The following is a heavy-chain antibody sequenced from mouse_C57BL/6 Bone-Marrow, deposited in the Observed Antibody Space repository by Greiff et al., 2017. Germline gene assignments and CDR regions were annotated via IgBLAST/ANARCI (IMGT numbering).Heavy chain of an antibody. CDR1: GFTFSSYA. Sequence: EVKVVESGGGLVKPGGSLKLSCAASGFTFSSYAMSWVRQTPEKRLEWVATISDGGSYTYYPDNVKGRFTISRDNAKNNLYLQMSHLKSEDTAMYYCAREGYFDVWGTGTTVTVSS. J-gene: IGHJ1*03. CDR2: ISDGGSYT. V-gene: IGHV5-4*01. CDR3: AREGYFDV.